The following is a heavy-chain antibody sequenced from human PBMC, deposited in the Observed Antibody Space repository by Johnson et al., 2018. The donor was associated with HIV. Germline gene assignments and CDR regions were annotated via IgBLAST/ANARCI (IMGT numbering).Heavy chain of an antibody. CDR1: GFTFNSYG. J-gene: IGHJ3*02. CDR2: IWYDGSNK. Sequence: QVQLVESGGGVVQPGRSLRLSCAASGFTFNSYGMHWVRQAPGKGLEWVAVIWYDGSNKYYADSVKGRFTISRDNSKNSLYLQMGSLTAEDMAVYYCARRRYSTSWQEAFDIWGQGTMVTVSS. V-gene: IGHV3-33*01. D-gene: IGHD6-13*01. CDR3: ARRRYSTSWQEAFDI.